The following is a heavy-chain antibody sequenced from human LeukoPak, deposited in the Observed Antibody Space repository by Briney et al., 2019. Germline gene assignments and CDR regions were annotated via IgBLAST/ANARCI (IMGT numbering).Heavy chain of an antibody. Sequence: PSETLSLTCTVSGGSIRSYYWSWIRQPPGKGLEWIVYIYYSGSTNYNPSLKSRVTISVDTSKNQFSLKLSSVTAADTAVYYCARVYYSNSYDYWYFDLWGRGTLVTVSS. CDR1: GGSIRSYY. D-gene: IGHD6-13*01. CDR3: ARVYYSNSYDYWYFDL. CDR2: IYYSGST. J-gene: IGHJ2*01. V-gene: IGHV4-59*01.